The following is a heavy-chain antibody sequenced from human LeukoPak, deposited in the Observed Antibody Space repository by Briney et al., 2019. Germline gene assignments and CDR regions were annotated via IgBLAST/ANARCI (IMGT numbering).Heavy chain of an antibody. CDR3: ATLEGTGNLNRGYVDY. D-gene: IGHD1-1*01. CDR2: ISSNGGST. J-gene: IGHJ4*02. CDR1: GFKFDAYA. V-gene: IGHV3-64*01. Sequence: QPGGSLRLSCTASGFKFDAYAMHWVRQAPGKGLEYVSAISSNGGSTYYANSVKGRFTISRDNSKNTLYLQMGSLRAEDMAVYYCATLEGTGNLNRGYVDYWGQGTLVTVSS.